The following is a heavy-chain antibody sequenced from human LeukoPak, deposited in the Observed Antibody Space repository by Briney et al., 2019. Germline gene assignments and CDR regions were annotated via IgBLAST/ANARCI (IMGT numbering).Heavy chain of an antibody. CDR3: ARGWFPDI. CDR2: IYHDGRI. J-gene: IGHJ3*02. CDR1: GYSITNGYY. D-gene: IGHD3-10*01. V-gene: IGHV4-38-2*02. Sequence: SETLSLTCTVSGYSITNGYYWGWIRQPPGKGLEWIGSIYHDGRIDYNPSLKSRVTISRDTSNDQFSLKLSSVTAADTAMYYCARGWFPDIWGQGTMVTVSS.